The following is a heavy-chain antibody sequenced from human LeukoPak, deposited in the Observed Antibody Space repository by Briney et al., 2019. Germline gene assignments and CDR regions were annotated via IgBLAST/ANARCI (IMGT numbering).Heavy chain of an antibody. CDR2: IYYSGST. CDR3: AKAVEGYCYDSSGYRIWFDP. CDR1: GVSISSYY. J-gene: IGHJ5*02. Sequence: PGETLSLPCTVSGVSISSYYWSWIRQPPGKGLEWIGYIYYSGSTIYNPSLKSRVTIPVDTSKNHSSLKLSPVTAADTAVDYCAKAVEGYCYDSSGYRIWFDPWGQGTLVTVSS. D-gene: IGHD3-22*01. V-gene: IGHV4-59*01.